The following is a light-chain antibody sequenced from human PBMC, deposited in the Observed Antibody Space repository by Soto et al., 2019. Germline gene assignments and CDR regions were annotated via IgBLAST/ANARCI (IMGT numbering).Light chain of an antibody. V-gene: IGKV3-20*01. CDR3: QQYGSSPET. CDR2: GAS. CDR1: QSVSSGY. J-gene: IGKJ2*01. Sequence: EIVLTQSPGTQSLSPGQRATLSCRASQSVSSGYLAWYQLRPGQAPRPLIYGASSRATGIPDRFSGSGSGTDFTLTISRLEPEDFAVYYCQQYGSSPETFGQGTKLEIK.